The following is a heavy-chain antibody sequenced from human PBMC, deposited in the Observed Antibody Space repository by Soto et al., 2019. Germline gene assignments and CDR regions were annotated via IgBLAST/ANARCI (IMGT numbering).Heavy chain of an antibody. V-gene: IGHV3-64D*06. D-gene: IGHD3-10*01. CDR2: ISSNGGST. CDR3: VKESYYYFDY. CDR1: GFTFSSYA. Sequence: GGSLRLSXSASGFTFSSYAMHWVRQAPGKGLEYVSAISSNGGSTYYADSVKGRFTISRDNSKNTLYLQMSSLRAEDTAVYYCVKESYYYFDYWGQGTLVTVSS. J-gene: IGHJ4*02.